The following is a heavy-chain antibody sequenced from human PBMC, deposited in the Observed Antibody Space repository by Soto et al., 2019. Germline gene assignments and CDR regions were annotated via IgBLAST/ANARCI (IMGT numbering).Heavy chain of an antibody. CDR3: AKSPINKYCSGGSCYWDYYGMDV. D-gene: IGHD2-15*01. Sequence: QVQLVESGGGVVQPGRSLRLSCAASGFTFSSYGMHWVRQAPGKGLEWVAVISYDGSNKYYADSVKGRFTISRDNSKNTLYLQMNSLRAEDTAVYYCAKSPINKYCSGGSCYWDYYGMDVWGQGTTVTVSS. CDR1: GFTFSSYG. CDR2: ISYDGSNK. J-gene: IGHJ6*02. V-gene: IGHV3-30*18.